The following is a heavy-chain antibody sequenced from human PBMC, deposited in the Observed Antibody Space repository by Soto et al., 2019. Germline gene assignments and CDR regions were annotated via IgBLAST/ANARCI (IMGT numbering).Heavy chain of an antibody. J-gene: IGHJ3*02. CDR2: ISGSGGST. V-gene: IGHV3-23*01. CDR1: GFTFSSYA. CDR3: AKGPDCTDGVCYPPGAFDI. D-gene: IGHD2-8*01. Sequence: PGGSLRLSCAASGFTFSSYAMSWVRQATGKGLEWVSAISGSGGSTYYADSVKGRFTISRDNSKNTLYLQMNSLRAEDTAVYYCAKGPDCTDGVCYPPGAFDIWGQGTMDTVSS.